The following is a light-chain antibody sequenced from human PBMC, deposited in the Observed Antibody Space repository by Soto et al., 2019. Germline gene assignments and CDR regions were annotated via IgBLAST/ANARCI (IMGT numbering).Light chain of an antibody. CDR1: QSVISSH. CDR3: QQYISPPRT. CDR2: GAS. Sequence: EIVLTQSPGTLSLSPGERATLSCRASQSVISSHLAWYQQKPGQAPRPLIYGASSRATGIPDRFSGSGSGTDFTLTISRLEPEDFAVYYCQQYISPPRTFGQGTKLEIK. J-gene: IGKJ2*02. V-gene: IGKV3-20*01.